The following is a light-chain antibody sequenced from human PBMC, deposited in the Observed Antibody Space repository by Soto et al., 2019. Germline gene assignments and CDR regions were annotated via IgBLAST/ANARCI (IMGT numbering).Light chain of an antibody. CDR3: QQYNNWPPFT. J-gene: IGKJ3*01. Sequence: EIVMTQSPATLSVSPGERATLSCRASQSVSSNLAWYQQKPGQAPMLLIYGASTRATCIPARFSGSGSGTEFKLTISSLQSEDFAVYYCQQYNNWPPFTFGPGTKVDI. CDR1: QSVSSN. V-gene: IGKV3-15*01. CDR2: GAS.